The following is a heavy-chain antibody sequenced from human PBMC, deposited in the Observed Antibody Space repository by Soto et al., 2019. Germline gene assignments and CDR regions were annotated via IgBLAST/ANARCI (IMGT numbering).Heavy chain of an antibody. CDR1: GFTFSNYA. CDR2: LSFDGNNI. CDR3: ARGPIGDAAMVTNYFDY. D-gene: IGHD5-18*01. Sequence: QVQLVESGGGVVQPVRSLRLSCAASGFTFSNYAIHWVRQAPGKGLEWVAVLSFDGNNIHYADSVKGRFTVSRDNSKNTLFLQVNSLRPEDTARYYCARGPIGDAAMVTNYFDYWGQGTLVTVSS. V-gene: IGHV3-30-3*01. J-gene: IGHJ4*02.